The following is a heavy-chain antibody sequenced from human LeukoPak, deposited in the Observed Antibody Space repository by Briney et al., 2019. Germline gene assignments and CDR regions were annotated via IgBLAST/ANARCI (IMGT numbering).Heavy chain of an antibody. D-gene: IGHD2-2*01. Sequence: SETLSLTCAVYGGSFSGYYWSWIRQPPGKGLEWIGEINHSGSTNYNPSFKSRVTISVDTSKNQFSLKLSSVTAADTAVYYCARVGVVVPAAGWFDPWGQGTLVTVSS. V-gene: IGHV4-34*01. CDR1: GGSFSGYY. CDR2: INHSGST. J-gene: IGHJ5*02. CDR3: ARVGVVVPAAGWFDP.